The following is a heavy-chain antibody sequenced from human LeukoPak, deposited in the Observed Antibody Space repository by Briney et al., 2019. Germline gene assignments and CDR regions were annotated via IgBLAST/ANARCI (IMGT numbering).Heavy chain of an antibody. D-gene: IGHD6-19*01. J-gene: IGHJ4*02. CDR3: ARVGSNQWLDY. CDR2: ISGGSSTI. Sequence: GGSLRLSCAASGFTLSSYSMNWVRQAPGKGLERVSYISGGSSTIYNADSVKGRFTISRDNAKNLLYLLMDTLRAEDTAVYYCARVGSNQWLDYWGQGTLVTVSS. V-gene: IGHV3-48*01. CDR1: GFTLSSYS.